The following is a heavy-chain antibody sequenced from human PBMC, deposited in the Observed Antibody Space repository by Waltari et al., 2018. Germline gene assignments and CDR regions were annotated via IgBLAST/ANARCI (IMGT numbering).Heavy chain of an antibody. D-gene: IGHD1-26*01. Sequence: QVQLQQWGAGLLKPSETLSLTCAVYGGSFSGYYWSWIRQPPGKGLEWIGEINHSGSTNYNPSLKSRVTISVDTSKNQFSLKLSSVTAADTAVYYCARSRGVRAFDIWGQGTMVTVSS. CDR1: GGSFSGYY. CDR3: ARSRGVRAFDI. J-gene: IGHJ3*02. CDR2: INHSGST. V-gene: IGHV4-34*01.